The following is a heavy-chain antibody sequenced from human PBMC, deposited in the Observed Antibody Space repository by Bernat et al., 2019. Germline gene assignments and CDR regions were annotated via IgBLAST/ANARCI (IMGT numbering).Heavy chain of an antibody. V-gene: IGHV3-74*01. Sequence: EVQLVESGGGLVQPGGSLRLSCAASGFTFSSYWMHWVRQAPGKGLVWVSRINSDGSSTSYADSVKGRFTISRDNAKNTLYLQMNSLRAEDTAVYYCARPSSTAAHDAFDIWGQGTMVTVSS. J-gene: IGHJ3*02. CDR1: GFTFSSYW. CDR3: ARPSSTAAHDAFDI. CDR2: INSDGSST. D-gene: IGHD6-6*01.